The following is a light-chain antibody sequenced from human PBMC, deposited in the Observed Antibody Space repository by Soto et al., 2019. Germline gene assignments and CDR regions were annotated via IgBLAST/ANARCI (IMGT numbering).Light chain of an antibody. CDR1: QSVSSN. CDR2: GAS. J-gene: IGKJ1*01. CDR3: QQYNNWPRT. Sequence: EIVMTQSPATLSVSPGERATLSCRASQSVSSNLAWYQQKPGQAPRLLIYGASTRATGIPARFSGRGSGTDFTLTISSLQSEDFAVYYRQQYNNWPRTFGQGTKVEIK. V-gene: IGKV3-15*01.